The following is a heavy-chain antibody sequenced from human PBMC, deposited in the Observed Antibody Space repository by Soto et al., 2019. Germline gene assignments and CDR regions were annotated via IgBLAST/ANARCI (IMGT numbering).Heavy chain of an antibody. Sequence: TVSSNYMSWVRQAPGKGLEWVSAISGSGGSTYYADSVKGRFTISRDNSKNTPYLQMNSLRAEDTAVYYCAKDLSITMIVVVITYLFDYWGQGTLVTVSS. D-gene: IGHD3-22*01. CDR2: ISGSGGST. CDR3: AKDLSITMIVVVITYLFDY. J-gene: IGHJ4*02. V-gene: IGHV3-23*01. CDR1: TVSSNY.